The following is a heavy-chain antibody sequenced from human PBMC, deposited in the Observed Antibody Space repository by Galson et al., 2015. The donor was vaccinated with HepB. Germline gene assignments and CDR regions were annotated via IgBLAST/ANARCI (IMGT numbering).Heavy chain of an antibody. V-gene: IGHV3-11*01. J-gene: IGHJ4*02. CDR3: AREAVSCSSTGCYVEY. CDR1: GFTFSDSY. D-gene: IGHD2-2*01. CDR2: ISSTAYSI. Sequence: RLSCAVSGFTFSDSYMNWIRQAPGKGLEWVSYISSTAYSIYYADSVKGRFTISRDNAKNSLYLQMNSLGADDTAVYYCAREAVSCSSTGCYVEYWGQGTLVTVSS.